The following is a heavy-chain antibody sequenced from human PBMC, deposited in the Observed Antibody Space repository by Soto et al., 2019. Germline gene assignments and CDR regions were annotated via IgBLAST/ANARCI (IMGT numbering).Heavy chain of an antibody. J-gene: IGHJ6*02. V-gene: IGHV5-10-1*01. CDR3: SRRKVDTTTVLNYPASIDF. CDR1: GYSFTSHW. CDR2: IDPSDSYT. Sequence: GESLNISCKGSGYSFTSHWISLVRQMPGKGLEWMGRIDPSDSYTNYRPSFQGHVTIPADKSISTAYLQWSSLQASYGAMYHCSRRKVDTTTVLNYPASIDFSCPGTTGTVSS. D-gene: IGHD5-18*01.